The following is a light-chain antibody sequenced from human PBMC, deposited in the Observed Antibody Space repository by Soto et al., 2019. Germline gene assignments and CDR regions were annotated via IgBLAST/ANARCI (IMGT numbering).Light chain of an antibody. V-gene: IGKV2-28*01. CDR2: FGS. CDR1: LSLLYKKKNNY. J-gene: IGKJ1*01. CDR3: MQTLETPQT. Sequence: DIVMTQSPLSLPVTPGEAASISCRSTLSLLYKKKNNYLNWYLQKPGQSPQLLFLFGSNRASGVPDRFSGSGSGTYITLRMIRVEAEDVEIYYCMQTLETPQTFGQGTKVEIK.